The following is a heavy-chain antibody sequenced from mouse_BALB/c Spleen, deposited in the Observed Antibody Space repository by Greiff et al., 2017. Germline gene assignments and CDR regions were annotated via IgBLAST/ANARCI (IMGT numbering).Heavy chain of an antibody. CDR1: GFTFSDYY. V-gene: IGHV5-4*02. D-gene: IGHD2-1*01. CDR2: ISDGGSYT. J-gene: IGHJ3*01. Sequence: EVQLVESGGGLVKPGGSLKLSCAASGFTFSDYYMYWVRQTPEKRLEWVATISDGGSYTYYPDSVKGRFTISRDNAKNNLYLQMSSLKSEDTAMYYCARDWDGNYAWFAYWGQGTLVTVSA. CDR3: ARDWDGNYAWFAY.